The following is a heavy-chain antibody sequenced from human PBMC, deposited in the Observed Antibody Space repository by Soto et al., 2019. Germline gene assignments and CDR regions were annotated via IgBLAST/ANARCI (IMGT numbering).Heavy chain of an antibody. CDR2: IYYSGST. CDR1: GGSISSSSYY. Sequence: SETLSLTCTVSGGSISSSSYYWGWIRQPPGKGLEWIGSIYYSGSTYYNPSLKSRVTISVDTSKNQFSLKLSSVTAADTAVYYCATNYAHYYSYGMDVSGPGTTLTVSS. J-gene: IGHJ6*02. D-gene: IGHD4-4*01. CDR3: ATNYAHYYSYGMDV. V-gene: IGHV4-39*01.